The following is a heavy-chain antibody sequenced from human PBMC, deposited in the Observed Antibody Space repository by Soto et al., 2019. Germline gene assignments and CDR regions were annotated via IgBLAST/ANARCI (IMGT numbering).Heavy chain of an antibody. CDR1: GFTFSSYA. Sequence: GGSLRLSCAASGFTFSSYAMSWVRQAPGKGLEWVSAISGSGGSTYYADSVKGRFTISRDNSKNTLYLQMNSLRAEDTAVYYCAKDLGAGGGRTTAHAFDIWGQGTMVTVSS. D-gene: IGHD1-1*01. CDR2: ISGSGGST. J-gene: IGHJ3*02. V-gene: IGHV3-23*01. CDR3: AKDLGAGGGRTTAHAFDI.